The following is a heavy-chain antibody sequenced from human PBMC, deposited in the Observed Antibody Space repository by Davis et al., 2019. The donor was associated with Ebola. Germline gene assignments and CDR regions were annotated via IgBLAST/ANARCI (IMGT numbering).Heavy chain of an antibody. Sequence: MPSETLSLTCTVSGGSISSYYWSWIRQPPGKGLEWIGEINHSGSTNYNPSLKSRVTISVDTSKNQFSLKLSSVTAADTAVYYCARGTTVTLYDYWGQGTLVTVSS. CDR3: ARGTTVTLYDY. J-gene: IGHJ4*02. D-gene: IGHD4-17*01. CDR1: GGSISSYY. CDR2: INHSGST. V-gene: IGHV4-34*01.